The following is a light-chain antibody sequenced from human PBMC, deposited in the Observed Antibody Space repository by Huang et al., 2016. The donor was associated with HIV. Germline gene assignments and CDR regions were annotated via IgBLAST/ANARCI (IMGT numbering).Light chain of an antibody. CDR3: HQYYSTPQT. V-gene: IGKV4-1*01. J-gene: IGKJ1*01. CDR2: GAS. CDR1: QTVFHSSNTKNY. Sequence: DIVLTQSPKSLALSLGERAAMNSTSSQTVFHSSNTKNYVSWYQVKPGQTHKWLIYGASSRESGVPDRCSGSGAGTDFTLTINNLQAEDVSVYYCHQYYSTPQTFGQGTKV.